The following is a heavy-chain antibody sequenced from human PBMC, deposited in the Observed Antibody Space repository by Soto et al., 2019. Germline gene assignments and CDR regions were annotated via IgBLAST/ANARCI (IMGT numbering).Heavy chain of an antibody. V-gene: IGHV3-23*01. CDR1: GFTFSRHA. CDR2: ISENSGGT. CDR3: ARKPNGFDS. Sequence: EVQLLESGGGLVQPGGSLRLSCAASGFTFSRHAMTWVRQAPGKGLEWVSSISENSGGTYYADSAKGRFTISRDNSKNMLYLQMNSLIAEDTALYYCARKPNGFDSWGQGTLVVVSS. J-gene: IGHJ5*01.